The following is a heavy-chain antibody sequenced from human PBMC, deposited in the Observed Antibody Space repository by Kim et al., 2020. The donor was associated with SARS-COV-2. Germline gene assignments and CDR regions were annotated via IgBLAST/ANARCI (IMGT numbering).Heavy chain of an antibody. Sequence: SETLSLTCTVSGGSISSYYWSWIRQPPGKGLEWIGYIYYSGSTNYNPSLKSRVTISVDTSKNQFSLKLSSVTAADTAVYYCAGYCSGGSCYRLPGGTLAFDILGQGTMVTVSS. J-gene: IGHJ3*02. V-gene: IGHV4-59*01. CDR1: GGSISSYY. D-gene: IGHD2-15*01. CDR2: IYYSGST. CDR3: AGYCSGGSCYRLPGGTLAFDI.